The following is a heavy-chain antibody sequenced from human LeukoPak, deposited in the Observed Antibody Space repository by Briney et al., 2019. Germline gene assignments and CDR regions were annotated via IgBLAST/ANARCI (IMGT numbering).Heavy chain of an antibody. CDR3: ARVLLIAARPMALDI. CDR2: IYYSGST. J-gene: IGHJ3*02. D-gene: IGHD6-6*01. Sequence: PSETLSLTCTVSGGSISSSSYYWGWIRQPPGKGLEWIGSIYYSGSTYYNPSLKSRVTISVDTSKNQFSLKLSSVTAADTAVYYCARVLLIAARPMALDIWGQGTMVTVSS. V-gene: IGHV4-39*07. CDR1: GGSISSSSYY.